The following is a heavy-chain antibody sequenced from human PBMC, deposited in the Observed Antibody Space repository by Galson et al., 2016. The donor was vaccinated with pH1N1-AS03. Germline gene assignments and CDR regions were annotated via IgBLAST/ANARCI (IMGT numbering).Heavy chain of an antibody. CDR3: ARESSTNSVAAFDI. D-gene: IGHD1-1*01. Sequence: SLRLSCAASGFTFSSYEMHWVRQYTGKGLEWVSAIGVAGDTFYTDSVKGRFTISRENAKNSFYLQMNTLRAGDTAVYYCARESSTNSVAAFDIWGQGTVVTVSS. CDR1: GFTFSSYE. CDR2: IGVAGDT. V-gene: IGHV3-13*01. J-gene: IGHJ3*02.